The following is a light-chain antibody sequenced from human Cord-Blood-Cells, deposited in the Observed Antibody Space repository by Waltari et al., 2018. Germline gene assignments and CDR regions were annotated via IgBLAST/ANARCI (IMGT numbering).Light chain of an antibody. CDR2: QDS. CDR3: QAWDSITAV. J-gene: IGLJ2*01. V-gene: IGLV3-1*01. CDR1: NLGDKY. Sequence: SYELTQPPSVSVSPGQTASITCSGDNLGDKYACWYQQKPGQSPVLVIYQDSKRPSGIPVRFSGSNSGNTATLTISGTQAMDEADYYCQAWDSITAVFGGGTKLTVL.